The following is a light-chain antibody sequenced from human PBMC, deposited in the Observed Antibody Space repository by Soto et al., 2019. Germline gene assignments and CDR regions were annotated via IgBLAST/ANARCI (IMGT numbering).Light chain of an antibody. J-gene: IGKJ2*01. V-gene: IGKV1-5*03. CDR1: QSINRW. Sequence: DIQMTQSPSTLSASVGDRVTITCRASQSINRWLAWYQQKPGKAPKLLIYKASTLESGVPSRFSGGGIGTGFSLSISSLQPDDFATYYCQQYSTYPYIFGQGTKVDIK. CDR2: KAS. CDR3: QQYSTYPYI.